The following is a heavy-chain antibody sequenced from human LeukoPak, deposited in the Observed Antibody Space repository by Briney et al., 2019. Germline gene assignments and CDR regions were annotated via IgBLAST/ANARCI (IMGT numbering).Heavy chain of an antibody. CDR2: ISGSGTYM. J-gene: IGHJ4*02. CDR3: ARHLAGDSLYRHFDY. CDR1: GFTFSSYS. D-gene: IGHD5/OR15-5a*01. Sequence: TGGSLRLSCAASGFTFSSYSMNWVRQAPGKGLEWVSSISGSGTYMYYADSVKGRFTISRDNAKNSVFLQMSSLRGDDTAIYYCARHLAGDSLYRHFDYWGQGTLVTVSS. V-gene: IGHV3-21*01.